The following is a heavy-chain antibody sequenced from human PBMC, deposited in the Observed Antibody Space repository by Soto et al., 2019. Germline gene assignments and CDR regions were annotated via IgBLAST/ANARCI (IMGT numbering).Heavy chain of an antibody. D-gene: IGHD6-13*01. J-gene: IGHJ5*02. V-gene: IGHV4-31*03. CDR2: IYYIGNT. Sequence: SETLSLTCTVSGGSINSGGNYWSWIRQHPGKGLEWIGCIYYIGNTYYNPSLKSRVTISLDTSKNQFSLTLSSVTAADTAVYYCARGTYSSSSNWFDHWGQGTLVTVSS. CDR3: ARGTYSSSSNWFDH. CDR1: GGSINSGGNY.